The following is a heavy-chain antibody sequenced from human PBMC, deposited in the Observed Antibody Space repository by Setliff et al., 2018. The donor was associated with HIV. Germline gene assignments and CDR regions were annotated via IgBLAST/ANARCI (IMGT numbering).Heavy chain of an antibody. CDR2: VNHRGDT. J-gene: IGHJ4*02. Sequence: SETLSLTCSVSGFSISSGHYWGWIRQSPGKGLEGIGSVNHRGDTYYIASLKSRVTMSVDTSKNQFFLNLASVTASDTAIYYCARQPPLSVLQVWFGDYWGQGMLVTVSS. CDR3: ARQPPLSVLQVWFGDY. D-gene: IGHD3-10*01. V-gene: IGHV4-38-2*02. CDR1: GFSISSGHY.